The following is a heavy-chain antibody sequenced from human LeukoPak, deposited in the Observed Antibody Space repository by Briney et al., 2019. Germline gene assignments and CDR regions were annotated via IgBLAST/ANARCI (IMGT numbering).Heavy chain of an antibody. D-gene: IGHD2-21*02. CDR3: VREDTPATANY. Sequence: GRSLRLSCAASGFNFANHAMSWVRQTPGKGLEWVSAISGGGDITYYADSVTGRFTISRDNSKDTLFLRMHSLRPGDTAVYYCVREDTPATANYWGQGTLVTISS. CDR1: GFNFANHA. CDR2: ISGGGDIT. V-gene: IGHV3-23*01. J-gene: IGHJ4*02.